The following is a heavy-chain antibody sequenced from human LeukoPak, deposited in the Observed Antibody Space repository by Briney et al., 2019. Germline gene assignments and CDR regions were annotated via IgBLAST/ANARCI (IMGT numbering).Heavy chain of an antibody. Sequence: PSETLSLTCTVSGGSISSYYWSWIRQPPGQALEWIGYIYYSGSTSYNPSLKSRVTISVDTSKNQFSLNLSSVTAADTAVYYCAGGYCSRSNCFYGSEYFDFWGQGTLVSVSS. CDR2: IYYSGST. J-gene: IGHJ4*02. D-gene: IGHD2-2*01. CDR3: AGGYCSRSNCFYGSEYFDF. V-gene: IGHV4-59*01. CDR1: GGSISSYY.